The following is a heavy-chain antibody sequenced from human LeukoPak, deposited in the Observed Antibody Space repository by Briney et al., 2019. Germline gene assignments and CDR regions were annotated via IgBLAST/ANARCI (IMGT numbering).Heavy chain of an antibody. CDR1: GGSSSGYY. Sequence: PSETPSLTCAVYGGSSSGYYWSWIRQPPGKGLECVGEINHSGSTNYNPSIKSRVTISVDTSKNQFSLKLSSVTAADTAVYYCAGGPPIVVVVAATQGPFDYWGQGTLVTVSS. D-gene: IGHD2-15*01. CDR2: INHSGST. CDR3: AGGPPIVVVVAATQGPFDY. V-gene: IGHV4-34*01. J-gene: IGHJ4*02.